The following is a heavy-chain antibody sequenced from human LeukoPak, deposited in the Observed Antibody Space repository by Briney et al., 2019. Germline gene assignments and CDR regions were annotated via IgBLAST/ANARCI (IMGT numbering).Heavy chain of an antibody. CDR3: AKDRASCSGGSCYSSFDY. CDR2: ISYDGSNK. V-gene: IGHV3-30*04. D-gene: IGHD2-15*01. CDR1: GFTFSSYA. Sequence: GGSLRLSCAASGFTFSSYAMHWVRQAPGKGLEWVAVISYDGSNKYYADSVKGRFTISRDNSKNTLYLQMNSLRAEDTAVYYCAKDRASCSGGSCYSSFDYWGQGTLVTVSS. J-gene: IGHJ4*02.